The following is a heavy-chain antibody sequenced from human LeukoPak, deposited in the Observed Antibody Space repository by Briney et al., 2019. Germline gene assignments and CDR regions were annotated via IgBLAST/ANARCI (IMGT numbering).Heavy chain of an antibody. Sequence: QTGGSLRLSCAASGFTFSSYWMSWVRQAPGKGLEWVASIKQDGSEKYYVDSVKGRFTISRDNAKNSLYLQMNSLRAEDTAVYFCAREFSKSAFDSWGQGTLVTVSS. V-gene: IGHV3-7*01. CDR3: AREFSKSAFDS. CDR1: GFTFSSYW. J-gene: IGHJ4*02. CDR2: IKQDGSEK.